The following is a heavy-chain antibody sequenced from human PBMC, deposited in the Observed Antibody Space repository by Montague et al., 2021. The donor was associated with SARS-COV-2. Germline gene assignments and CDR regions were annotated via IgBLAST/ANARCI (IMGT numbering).Heavy chain of an antibody. CDR3: ARLGVVPSPRTFDP. CDR1: GASISSNNW. D-gene: IGHD3-10*01. J-gene: IGHJ5*02. CDR2: TYHSGST. Sequence: SETLSLTCEVSGASISSNNWWIWVRQSPGKGLEWIGETYHSGSTNYNPSLRSRVTISVDRSKHQFSLKVNSVSAADTAVYYCARLGVVPSPRTFDPWGQGTRVTVSP. V-gene: IGHV4-4*02.